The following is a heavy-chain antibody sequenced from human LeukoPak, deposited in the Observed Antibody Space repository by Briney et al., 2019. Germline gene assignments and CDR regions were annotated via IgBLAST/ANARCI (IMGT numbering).Heavy chain of an antibody. CDR2: ISGSGGSI. CDR3: AKDSLGSSSKNWFDP. J-gene: IGHJ5*02. D-gene: IGHD6-13*01. CDR1: GFTFSSYA. V-gene: IGHV3-23*01. Sequence: GGSLRLSCAASGFTFSSYAMSWVRRAPGKGLEWVSAISGSGGSIYYADSVKGRFTISRDNSKNTLYLQMNSLRAEDTAVYYCAKDSLGSSSKNWFDPWGQGTLVTVSS.